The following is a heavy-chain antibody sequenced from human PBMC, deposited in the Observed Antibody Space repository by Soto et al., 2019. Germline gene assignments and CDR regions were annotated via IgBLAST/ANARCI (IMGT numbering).Heavy chain of an antibody. Sequence: QVQLVQSGAEVKKPGASVKVSWKASGYIFTGYYMHWLRQAPGQGLEWMGWFNPNSGGTKYAQKFQGRVTMTNDTSINTAYMELSGLISDDTAVYYCARGDFDSSANYYAGWFDPWGQGTLVTVSS. D-gene: IGHD3-22*01. CDR3: ARGDFDSSANYYAGWFDP. J-gene: IGHJ5*02. CDR1: GYIFTGYY. CDR2: FNPNSGGT. V-gene: IGHV1-2*02.